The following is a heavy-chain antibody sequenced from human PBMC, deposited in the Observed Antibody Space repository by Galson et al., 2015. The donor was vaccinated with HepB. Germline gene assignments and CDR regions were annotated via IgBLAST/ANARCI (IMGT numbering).Heavy chain of an antibody. Sequence: SVKVSCKASGYTFISYYIHWVRQAPGQGLEWMGIINPSSGSTVYTQKFQGRVTMTRDTSTNTVYMDLSSLRSEDTAVFYCTRGGVAGGVESSWGYFDYWGQGTLVTVSS. J-gene: IGHJ4*02. V-gene: IGHV1-46*03. D-gene: IGHD3-16*01. CDR3: TRGGVAGGVESSWGYFDY. CDR2: INPSSGST. CDR1: GYTFISYY.